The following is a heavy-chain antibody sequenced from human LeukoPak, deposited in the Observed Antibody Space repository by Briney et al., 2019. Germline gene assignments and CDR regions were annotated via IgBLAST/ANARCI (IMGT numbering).Heavy chain of an antibody. Sequence: PWASVKVSCKASGYTFDSYGISWVRQAPGQGLEWMGWISCYTGNTSHAQKFQDRVTMTMDTSTTTVYMELRSLRSDDTAVYYCATEGIAAAGSLLWVQYWGQGTLVTVSS. CDR3: ATEGIAAAGSLLWVQY. J-gene: IGHJ4*02. D-gene: IGHD6-13*01. CDR2: ISCYTGNT. CDR1: GYTFDSYG. V-gene: IGHV1-18*01.